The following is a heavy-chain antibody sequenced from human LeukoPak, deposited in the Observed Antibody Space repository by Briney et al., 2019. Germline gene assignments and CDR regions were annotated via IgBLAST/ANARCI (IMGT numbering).Heavy chain of an antibody. CDR3: ARGYRYSYGRADY. J-gene: IGHJ4*02. CDR1: GYTFTSYD. D-gene: IGHD5-18*01. V-gene: IGHV1-8*01. Sequence: ASVKVSCKASGYTFTSYDINWVRQATGQGLEWMGCMNPNSGNTGYAQKFQGRVTMTRNTSISTAYMELSSLRSEDTAVYYCARGYRYSYGRADYWGQGTLVTVSS. CDR2: MNPNSGNT.